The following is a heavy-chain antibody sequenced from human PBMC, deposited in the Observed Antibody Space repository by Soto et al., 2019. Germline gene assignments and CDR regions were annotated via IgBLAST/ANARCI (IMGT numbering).Heavy chain of an antibody. Sequence: QVQLQQWGAGLLKPSETLSLTCAVYGGSFSGYYWSWIRQPPGKGLEWIGEINHSGSTNYNPSLKSRVTTSVDTSKNQFSLKLSSVTAADTAVYYCARGRADSCWGQGTLVTVSS. V-gene: IGHV4-34*01. CDR2: INHSGST. CDR1: GGSFSGYY. CDR3: ARGRADSC. J-gene: IGHJ4*02. D-gene: IGHD4-4*01.